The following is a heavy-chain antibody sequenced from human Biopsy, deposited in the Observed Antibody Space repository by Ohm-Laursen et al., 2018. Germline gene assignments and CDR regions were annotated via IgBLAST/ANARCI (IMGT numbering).Heavy chain of an antibody. CDR1: GGSISSDY. D-gene: IGHD6-19*01. Sequence: SQTLSLTCTVSGGSISSDYWSWIRQSPGKGLEWIGYISNRGSTNYNPSLRGRVTISVDMSKNQFSLKLSSVTAADTAIYYCARGMRSSGWPYFDSWGQGTLVTVSS. CDR3: ARGMRSSGWPYFDS. J-gene: IGHJ4*02. V-gene: IGHV4-59*01. CDR2: ISNRGST.